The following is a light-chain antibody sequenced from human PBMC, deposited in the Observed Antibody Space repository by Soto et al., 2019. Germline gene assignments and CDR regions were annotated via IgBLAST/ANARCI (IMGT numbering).Light chain of an antibody. J-gene: IGLJ1*01. CDR1: ISDVGAYNY. CDR2: EVS. Sequence: QSVLTQPASVSGSPGQAITISSTGTISDVGAYNYVSWYQQHPGKAPELLIFEVSSRSSGVSNRFSGSKSGSTASLTISALQAEDEADYYCSSYADSDTLYVFGTGTKVTVL. V-gene: IGLV2-14*01. CDR3: SSYADSDTLYV.